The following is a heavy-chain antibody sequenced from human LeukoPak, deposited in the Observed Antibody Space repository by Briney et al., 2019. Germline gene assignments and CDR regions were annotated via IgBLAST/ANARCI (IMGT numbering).Heavy chain of an antibody. Sequence: KPSETLSLTCTVSGGSISSYYWSWIRQPPGKGLEWIGYIYYSGSTNYNPSLKSRVTISVDTSKNQFSLKLSSVTAADTAVYYCARDSEGHRYFDLWGRGTLVTVSS. J-gene: IGHJ2*01. CDR1: GGSISSYY. CDR2: IYYSGST. V-gene: IGHV4-59*01. CDR3: ARDSEGHRYFDL. D-gene: IGHD2-21*01.